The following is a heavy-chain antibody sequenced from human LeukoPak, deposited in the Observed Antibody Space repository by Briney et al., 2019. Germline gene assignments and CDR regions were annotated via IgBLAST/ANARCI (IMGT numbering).Heavy chain of an antibody. D-gene: IGHD1-14*01. Sequence: SETLSLTCTVSGGSISISSYYWGWVRQPPGKGLEWIGSIYYSGSTYYNPSLKSRVTISVDTSKNQFSLKLSSMTAADTAVFYCARHGGAVGTNDAFDTWGQGTMVTLSS. CDR3: ARHGGAVGTNDAFDT. V-gene: IGHV4-39*01. CDR1: GGSISISSYY. CDR2: IYYSGST. J-gene: IGHJ3*02.